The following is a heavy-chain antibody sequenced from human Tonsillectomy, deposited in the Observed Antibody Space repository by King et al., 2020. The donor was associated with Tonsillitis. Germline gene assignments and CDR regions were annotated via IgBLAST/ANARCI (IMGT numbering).Heavy chain of an antibody. CDR3: ARIHLQYCSSTSCYVEYGMDV. CDR2: IPYDGSNK. CDR1: GFTFSTYA. J-gene: IGHJ6*02. Sequence: VQLVESGGGVVQPGRSLRLSCAASGFTFSTYAMHWVRQAPGKGLEWVAVIPYDGSNKYYADSVKGRFTISRDNSKNTLYLQMNSLRAEDTAVYYCARIHLQYCSSTSCYVEYGMDVWGQGTTVTVSS. D-gene: IGHD2-2*01. V-gene: IGHV3-30*04.